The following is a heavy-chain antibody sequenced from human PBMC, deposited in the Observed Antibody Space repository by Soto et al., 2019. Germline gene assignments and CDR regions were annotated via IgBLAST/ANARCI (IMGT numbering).Heavy chain of an antibody. CDR1: GDTFKNCV. J-gene: IGHJ6*02. V-gene: IGHV1-69*01. CDR3: AAKLGFGKLSVV. D-gene: IGHD3-10*01. CDR2: ILPLFGTA. Sequence: QVQVVQYGVEVRRTGSSVKVSCKASGDTFKNCVICWVRQSPGQGLEWMGGILPLFGTADFADRFQGRLTITTDESTTTAYMELSRPKSDDSATYYCAAKLGFGKLSVVWGQGTTVLGSS.